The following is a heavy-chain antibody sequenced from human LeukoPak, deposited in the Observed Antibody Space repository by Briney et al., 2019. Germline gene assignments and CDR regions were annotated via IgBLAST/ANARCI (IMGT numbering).Heavy chain of an antibody. CDR1: GFNVSDNY. J-gene: IGHJ6*03. CDR3: ARDGDYDILTGYYYGYYYYYYMDV. Sequence: GGSLRLSCAVSGFNVSDNYMSWVRQAPGKGLEWVSSISSSSSYIYYADSVKGRFTISRDNAKNSLYLQMNSLRAEDTAVYYCARDGDYDILTGYYYGYYYYYYMDVWGKGTTVTISS. V-gene: IGHV3-21*01. CDR2: ISSSSSYI. D-gene: IGHD3-9*01.